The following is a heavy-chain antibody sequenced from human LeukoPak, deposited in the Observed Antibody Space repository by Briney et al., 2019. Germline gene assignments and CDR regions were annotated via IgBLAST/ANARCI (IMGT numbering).Heavy chain of an antibody. Sequence: ASVTVPHKACGYTIHNYYLHWVRQAPGQGPEWMGIINPSGGSTSYAQKFQGRVTMTRDTSTSTVYMELSSLRSEDTAVYYCARENSACWSIGYWGQGTLVTVSS. CDR3: ARENSACWSIGY. CDR2: INPSGGST. J-gene: IGHJ4*02. CDR1: GYTIHNYY. V-gene: IGHV1-46*02. D-gene: IGHD2-21*02.